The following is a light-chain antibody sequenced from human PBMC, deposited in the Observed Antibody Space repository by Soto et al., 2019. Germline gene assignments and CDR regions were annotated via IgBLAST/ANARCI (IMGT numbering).Light chain of an antibody. V-gene: IGKV1-39*01. CDR1: QSISNY. Sequence: IQMPKSPSSLSASVGDRFIITCRASQSISNYLNWYQQEPWKXPKXXSFAASSLQSGVPSRSSDSVSGTIRTLTNGRRQLKDDEAYDGQQSDSAQITWGRGTRVEIK. CDR3: QQSDSAQIT. CDR2: AAS. J-gene: IGKJ5*01.